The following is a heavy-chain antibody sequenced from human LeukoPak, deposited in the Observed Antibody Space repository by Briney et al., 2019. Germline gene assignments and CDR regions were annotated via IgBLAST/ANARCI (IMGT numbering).Heavy chain of an antibody. J-gene: IGHJ6*03. CDR1: GGSISSYY. Sequence: SETLSLTRTVSGGSISSYYCSWIRQPAGKGLEWIGRIYTSGSTNYNPSLKSRVTMSVDTSKNQFSLKLSSVTAADTAVYYCARQGRFPQGVYTDDWGKGTTVTVSS. CDR2: IYTSGST. CDR3: ARQGRFPQGVYTDD. V-gene: IGHV4-4*07. D-gene: IGHD3-3*01.